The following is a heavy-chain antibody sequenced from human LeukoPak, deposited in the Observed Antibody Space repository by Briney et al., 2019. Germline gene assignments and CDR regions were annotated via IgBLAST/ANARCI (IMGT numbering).Heavy chain of an antibody. CDR3: ARGPSYYYDSSGSYYMDV. Sequence: GGSLRLSCAASGFTFTSYGIHWVRQAPGKGLEWVAFIRYDGSKKYYADSVKGRFTISRDNSKNTLYLQMNSLRAEDTAVYYCARGPSYYYDSSGSYYMDVWGKGTTVTVSS. CDR2: IRYDGSKK. J-gene: IGHJ6*03. V-gene: IGHV3-30*02. CDR1: GFTFTSYG. D-gene: IGHD3-22*01.